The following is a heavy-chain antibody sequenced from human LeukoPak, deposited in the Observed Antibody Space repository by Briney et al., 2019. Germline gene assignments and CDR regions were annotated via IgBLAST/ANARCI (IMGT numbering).Heavy chain of an antibody. CDR3: ARHGDYGDCGDYFDY. J-gene: IGHJ4*02. Sequence: PSETLSLTCTVSGGSISSSSYYWGWIRQPPGKGLEWIGSIYYSGSTYYNPSLKSRVTISVDTSKNQFSLKLSSVTAADTAVYYCARHGDYGDCGDYFDYWGQGTLVTVSS. D-gene: IGHD4-17*01. CDR2: IYYSGST. V-gene: IGHV4-39*01. CDR1: GGSISSSSYY.